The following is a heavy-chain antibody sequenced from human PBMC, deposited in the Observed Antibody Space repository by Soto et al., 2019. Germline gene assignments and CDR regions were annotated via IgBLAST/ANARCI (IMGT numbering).Heavy chain of an antibody. CDR1: GFSLSTSGMR. Sequence: SGPTLVNPTQTLTLTCTFSGFSLSTSGMRVSWIRQPPGKALEWLARIDWDDDKFYSTSLKTRLTISKDTSKNQVVLTMTNMDPVDTATYYCARIRDGYNYFDYWGQGTLVTVSS. CDR3: ARIRDGYNYFDY. CDR2: IDWDDDK. D-gene: IGHD5-12*01. J-gene: IGHJ4*02. V-gene: IGHV2-70*04.